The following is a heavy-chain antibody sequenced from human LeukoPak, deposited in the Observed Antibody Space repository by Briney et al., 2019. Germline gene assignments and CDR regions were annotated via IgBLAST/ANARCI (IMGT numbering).Heavy chain of an antibody. V-gene: IGHV1-69*13. CDR1: GGTFSSYA. D-gene: IGHD3-3*01. CDR3: ARSARIFWSGYYYPTPNSAEFDY. CDR2: IIPIFGTA. J-gene: IGHJ4*02. Sequence: GASVKVSCKASGGTFSSYAISWVRQAPGQGLEWMGGIIPIFGTANYAQKFQGRVTITADESTSTAYMELSSLRSEDTAVYYCARSARIFWSGYYYPTPNSAEFDYWGQGTLVTVSS.